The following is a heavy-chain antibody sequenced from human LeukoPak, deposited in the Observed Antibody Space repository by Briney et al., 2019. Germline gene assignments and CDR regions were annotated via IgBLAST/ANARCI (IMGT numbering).Heavy chain of an antibody. J-gene: IGHJ6*04. V-gene: IGHV4-38-2*01. Sequence: SETLSLTCAVSGYSISSGYYWGWIRQPPGKGLEWIGSMSHNRGTYYNPSLKSRVTISMDTSKNQFSLRLSSVTAADTAVYYCAIYYASGVSAYNYYGMDVWGKGTTVTVSS. CDR2: MSHNRGT. CDR3: AIYYASGVSAYNYYGMDV. CDR1: GYSISSGYY. D-gene: IGHD3-10*01.